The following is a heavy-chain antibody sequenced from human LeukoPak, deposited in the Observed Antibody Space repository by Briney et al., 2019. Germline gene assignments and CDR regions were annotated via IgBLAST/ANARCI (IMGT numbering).Heavy chain of an antibody. D-gene: IGHD3-22*01. J-gene: IGHJ6*03. CDR1: GYTLTELS. Sequence: ASVKVSCKVSGYTLTELSMHWVRQAPGKGLEWMGGFDPEDGDTIYAQKFQGRVTMTEDTSTDTAYMELSSLRSEDTAVYYCATWWAPSSGLYYMDVWGKGTTVTVSS. V-gene: IGHV1-24*01. CDR3: ATWWAPSSGLYYMDV. CDR2: FDPEDGDT.